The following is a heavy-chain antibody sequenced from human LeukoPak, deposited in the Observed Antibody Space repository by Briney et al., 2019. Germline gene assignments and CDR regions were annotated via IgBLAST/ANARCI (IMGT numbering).Heavy chain of an antibody. V-gene: IGHV1-2*02. CDR1: GYTFTGYY. CDR3: ARIPAADYDFWSDINDY. J-gene: IGHJ4*02. D-gene: IGHD3-3*01. CDR2: INPNSGGT. Sequence: GASVKVSCKASGYTFTGYYMHWVRQAPGQGLEWMGWINPNSGGTNYAQKFQGRVTMTRDTSISTAYMELSRLRSDDTAVYYCARIPAADYDFWSDINDYWGQGTLVTVSS.